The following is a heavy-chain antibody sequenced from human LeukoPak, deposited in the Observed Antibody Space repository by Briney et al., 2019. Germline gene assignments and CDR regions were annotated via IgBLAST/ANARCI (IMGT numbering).Heavy chain of an antibody. J-gene: IGHJ3*02. CDR2: VRSKAYGGTT. V-gene: IGHV3-49*04. CDR3: TRRTSGSSSAHAFDI. Sequence: TGGSLRLSCAASGFTFGDYAMSWVRQAPGKGREWVGFVRSKAYGGTTEYAASVKGRFTISRDDSKSIAYLQMNSLKTEDTAVYYCTRRTSGSSSAHAFDIWGQGTMVTVSS. D-gene: IGHD6-13*01. CDR1: GFTFGDYA.